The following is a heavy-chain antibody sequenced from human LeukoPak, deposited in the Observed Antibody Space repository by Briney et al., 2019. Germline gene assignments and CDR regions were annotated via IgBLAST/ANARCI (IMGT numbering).Heavy chain of an antibody. CDR2: IYYSGST. Sequence: SETLSLTCTVSGGSISSYYWSWIRQPPGKGLEWIGYIYYSGSTNYNPSLKSRVTISVDTSKNQFSLKLSSVTAADTAVYYCARDNGGYVPSMSFDPWGQGTLVTVSS. D-gene: IGHD6-25*01. CDR3: ARDNGGYVPSMSFDP. CDR1: GGSISSYY. V-gene: IGHV4-59*01. J-gene: IGHJ5*02.